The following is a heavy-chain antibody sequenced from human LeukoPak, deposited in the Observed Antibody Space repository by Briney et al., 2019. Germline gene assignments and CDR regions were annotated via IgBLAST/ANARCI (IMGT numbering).Heavy chain of an antibody. J-gene: IGHJ4*02. V-gene: IGHV3-20*04. CDR3: ARAPITSPFYFDY. Sequence: PGGSLRLSCTASGFAFDEHGMSWVRQVPGKGLEGVSGINWSGGSTGYADPLRGRFTISRDNAKNSLYLQMDSLRAEDTALYYCARAPITSPFYFDYWGQGTLVTVSS. CDR1: GFAFDEHG. CDR2: INWSGGST. D-gene: IGHD2-2*01.